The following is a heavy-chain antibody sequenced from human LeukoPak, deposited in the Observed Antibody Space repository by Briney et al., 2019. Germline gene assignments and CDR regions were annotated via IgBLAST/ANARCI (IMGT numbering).Heavy chain of an antibody. V-gene: IGHV4-59*01. CDR1: GGSISSYY. Sequence: NPSETLSLTCTVSGGSISSYYWSWTRQPPGKGLEWIGYIYYSGSTNYNPSLKSRVTISVDTSKNQFSLKLSSVTAADTAVYYCARVSTRVVVDAFDIWGQGTMVTVSS. D-gene: IGHD3-22*01. J-gene: IGHJ3*02. CDR3: ARVSTRVVVDAFDI. CDR2: IYYSGST.